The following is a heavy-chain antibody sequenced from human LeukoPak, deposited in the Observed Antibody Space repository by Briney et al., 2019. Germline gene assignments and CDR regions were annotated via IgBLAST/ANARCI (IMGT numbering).Heavy chain of an antibody. J-gene: IGHJ4*02. CDR3: ARVEAVYYYGSASPYSPY. V-gene: IGHV3-30*02. CDR1: GFTFSSYG. D-gene: IGHD3-10*01. CDR2: TRYDGTNE. Sequence: GSLRLSCAASGFTFSSYGMHWVRQAPGKGLEWVTFTRYDGTNEYYADSVRGRFTISRDNSKNTLYLQMNSLRPEDTAVYYCARVEAVYYYGSASPYSPYWGQGTLVTVSS.